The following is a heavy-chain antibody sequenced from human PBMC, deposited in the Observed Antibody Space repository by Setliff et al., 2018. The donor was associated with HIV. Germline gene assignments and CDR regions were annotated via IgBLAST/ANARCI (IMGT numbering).Heavy chain of an antibody. V-gene: IGHV1-18*04. CDR2: VSAWDGRT. J-gene: IGHJ4*02. CDR1: GYTFTKYY. Sequence: AASVKVSCKASGYTFTKYYINWVRQAPGQGLEWVGWVSAWDGRTDYSQKVQGRVTMTTDASTSTAYMELRSLTSDDTAVYYCARGGHCTAGVCYHYEYWGQGTQVTVSS. D-gene: IGHD2-8*02. CDR3: ARGGHCTAGVCYHYEY.